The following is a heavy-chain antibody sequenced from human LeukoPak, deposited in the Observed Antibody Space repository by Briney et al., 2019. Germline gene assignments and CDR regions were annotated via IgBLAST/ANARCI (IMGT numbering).Heavy chain of an antibody. D-gene: IGHD3-3*01. CDR2: INSDGSST. CDR1: GFTFSSYW. CDR3: ASSARVDFWSGYLDY. V-gene: IGHV3-74*01. Sequence: GGSLRLSCAASGFTFSSYWMHWVRQAPGKGLVWVSRINSDGSSTSYADSVKGRFTISRYNAKNTLYLQMNSLRAEDTAVYYCASSARVDFWSGYLDYWGQGTLVTVSS. J-gene: IGHJ4*02.